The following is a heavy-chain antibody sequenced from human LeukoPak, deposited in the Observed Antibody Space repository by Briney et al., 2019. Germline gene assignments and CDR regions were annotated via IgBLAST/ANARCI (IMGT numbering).Heavy chain of an antibody. V-gene: IGHV3-9*01. CDR1: GFTFDDYA. Sequence: GGSLRLSCAASGFTFDDYAMHWVRQAPGKGLEWVSGISWNSGSIGYADSVKGRLTISRDNAKNSLYLQMNSLRAEDTALYYCAKGPGEVGATDYFDYWGQGTLVTVSS. CDR2: ISWNSGSI. D-gene: IGHD1-26*01. CDR3: AKGPGEVGATDYFDY. J-gene: IGHJ4*02.